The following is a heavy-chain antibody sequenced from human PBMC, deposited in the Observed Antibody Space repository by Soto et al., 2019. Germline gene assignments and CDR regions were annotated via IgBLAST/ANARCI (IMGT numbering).Heavy chain of an antibody. V-gene: IGHV3-48*02. CDR3: VRGVVVVVGSTAENFDH. D-gene: IGHD2-15*01. CDR1: VFTFTKYS. J-gene: IGHJ4*02. Sequence: LPCFPSVFTFTKYSMNWVRQAPGKGLEWVSYISYSGETKYYADSLKGRYAISRDDAKNSVYLQMNSLRDEDTAFYYCVRGVVVVVGSTAENFDHWGQGTLVTVSS. CDR2: ISYSGETK.